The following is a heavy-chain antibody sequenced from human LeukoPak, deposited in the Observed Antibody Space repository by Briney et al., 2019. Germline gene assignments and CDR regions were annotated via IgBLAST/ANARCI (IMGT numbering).Heavy chain of an antibody. Sequence: PGGSLRLSCAASGFTFSSYSMNWVRQAPRKGLEWVSSISSSSSYIYYADSVKGRFTISRDNAKNSLYLQMNSLRAEDTAVYYCARDPPLELGFHYFDYWGQGTLVTVSS. CDR3: ARDPPLELGFHYFDY. CDR1: GFTFSSYS. CDR2: ISSSSSYI. D-gene: IGHD1-7*01. V-gene: IGHV3-21*01. J-gene: IGHJ4*02.